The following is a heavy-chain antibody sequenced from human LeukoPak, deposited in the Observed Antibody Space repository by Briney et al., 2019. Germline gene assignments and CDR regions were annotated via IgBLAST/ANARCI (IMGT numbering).Heavy chain of an antibody. CDR3: ARGGVNYWNPRY. CDR2: LYTGGTT. V-gene: IGHV3-53*01. J-gene: IGHJ4*02. D-gene: IGHD1-1*01. Sequence: GGSLRLSCVAYGFTVSSHYMSWVRQAPGKGLEWVSLLYTGGTTYYADSVEGRFTISRDDSKNTVYLQMNTLRAEDTAVYYCARGGVNYWNPRYWGQGTLVTVSS. CDR1: GFTVSSHY.